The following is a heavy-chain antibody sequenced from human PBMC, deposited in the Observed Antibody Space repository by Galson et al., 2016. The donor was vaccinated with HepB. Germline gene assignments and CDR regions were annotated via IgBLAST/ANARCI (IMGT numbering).Heavy chain of an antibody. J-gene: IGHJ6*02. V-gene: IGHV4-59*01. Sequence: SETLSLTCTVSGDSISGYYWSWIRQPPGKGLEWIGYIYNYNGRTNYNPSLKSRVTISVDTSKNQFYLKLTSVTAADMAVYYCARSRAAKTSYYYYDMDVWGQGTTVTVSS. CDR3: ARSRAAKTSYYYYDMDV. CDR2: IYNYNGRT. D-gene: IGHD6-25*01. CDR1: GDSISGYY.